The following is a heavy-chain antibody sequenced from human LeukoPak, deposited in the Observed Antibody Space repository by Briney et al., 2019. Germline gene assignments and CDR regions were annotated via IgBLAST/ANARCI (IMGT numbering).Heavy chain of an antibody. CDR1: GFTFSSYG. J-gene: IGHJ4*02. CDR2: ISCDGSNK. V-gene: IGHV3-30*18. D-gene: IGHD4-17*01. CDR3: AKDARDYGDYSAGFDY. Sequence: GRSLRLSCAASGFTFSSYGMHWVRQAPGKGLEWVAVISCDGSNKYYADSVKGRFTISRDNSKNTLYLQMNSLRAEDTAVYYCAKDARDYGDYSAGFDYWGQGTLVTVSS.